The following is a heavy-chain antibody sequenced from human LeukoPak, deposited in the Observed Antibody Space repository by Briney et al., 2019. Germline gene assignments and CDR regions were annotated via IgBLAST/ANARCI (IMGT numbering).Heavy chain of an antibody. J-gene: IGHJ4*02. CDR3: AKDDLRYCSSTSCRRLDY. V-gene: IGHV3-30*02. CDR1: GFTFSSYG. CDR2: IRYDGSNK. D-gene: IGHD2-2*01. Sequence: PGGSLRLSCAASGFTFSSYGMHWVRQAPGKGPEWVAFIRYDGSNKYYADSVKGRFTISRDNSKNTLYLQMNSLRAEDTAVYYCAKDDLRYCSSTSCRRLDYWGQGTLVTVSS.